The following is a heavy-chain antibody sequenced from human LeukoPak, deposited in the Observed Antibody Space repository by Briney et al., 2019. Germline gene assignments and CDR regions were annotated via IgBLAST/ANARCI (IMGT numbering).Heavy chain of an antibody. Sequence: SQTLSLTCTVSGGSISSGSYYWSWIRQPAGKGLEWIGRIYTSGSTNYNPSLKSRVTISVDTSKNQFSLKLSSVTAADTAVYYCARGGFDWLPYYFDYWGQGTLVTVSS. CDR2: IYTSGST. CDR3: ARGGFDWLPYYFDY. J-gene: IGHJ4*02. D-gene: IGHD3-9*01. V-gene: IGHV4-61*02. CDR1: GGSISSGSYY.